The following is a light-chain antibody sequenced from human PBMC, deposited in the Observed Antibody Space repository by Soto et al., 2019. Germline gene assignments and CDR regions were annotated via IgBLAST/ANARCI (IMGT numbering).Light chain of an antibody. V-gene: IGLV1-40*01. Sequence: QSVLTQPPSVSGAPGQRVTISCTGSSSNIGAGYDVPWYQQLPGTAPKLLIYGNSNRPSGVPDRFSGSKSGTSASLAITGLRAEDEADYYCQSYASSMSGVVFGGGTKLTVL. CDR3: QSYASSMSGVV. CDR1: SSNIGAGYD. CDR2: GNS. J-gene: IGLJ3*02.